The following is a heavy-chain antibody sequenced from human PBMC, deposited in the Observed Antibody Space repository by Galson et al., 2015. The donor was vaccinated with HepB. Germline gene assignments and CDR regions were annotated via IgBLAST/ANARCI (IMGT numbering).Heavy chain of an antibody. Sequence: SVKVSCKASGYTFTSYGISWVRQAPGQGLEWMGWISAYNGNTNYAQKLQGRVTMTTDTSTSTAYMELRSLRSDDTAVYYCAREIYYDSSDSDSFDIWGQGTMVTVSS. CDR1: GYTFTSYG. V-gene: IGHV1-18*01. D-gene: IGHD3-22*01. CDR3: AREIYYDSSDSDSFDI. J-gene: IGHJ3*02. CDR2: ISAYNGNT.